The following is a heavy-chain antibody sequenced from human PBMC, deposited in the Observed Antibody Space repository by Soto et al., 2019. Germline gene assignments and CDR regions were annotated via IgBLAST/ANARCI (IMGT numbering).Heavy chain of an antibody. CDR2: IYYSTNT. CDR3: ARRGRRKDALDI. Sequence: SGTLSLTCTVSGGCVNSGSFYWSWIRQTTGTGLEWIGYIYYSTNTTYNPTCKGRVTISVDTSKKQLHLQLSSVTATDTAVYYCARRGRRKDALDILGQGTMVTVS. CDR1: GGCVNSGSFY. V-gene: IGHV4-61*01. J-gene: IGHJ3*02.